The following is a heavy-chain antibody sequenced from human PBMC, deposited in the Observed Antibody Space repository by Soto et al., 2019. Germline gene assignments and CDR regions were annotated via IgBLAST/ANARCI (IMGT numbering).Heavy chain of an antibody. J-gene: IGHJ4*02. D-gene: IGHD3-22*01. V-gene: IGHV1-69*13. CDR2: IIPIFGTA. CDR1: GGTFSSYA. Sequence: SVKVSCKASGGTFSSYAISWVRQAPGQGLEWIGGIIPIFGTANYAQKFQGRVTITADESTSTAYMELSSLRSEDTAVYYCAIGYYDSSGYYYLVYWGQGTLVTVSS. CDR3: AIGYYDSSGYYYLVY.